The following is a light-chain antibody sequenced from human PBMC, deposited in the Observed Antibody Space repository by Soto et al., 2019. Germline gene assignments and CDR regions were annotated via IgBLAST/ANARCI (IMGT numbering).Light chain of an antibody. J-gene: IGKJ1*01. CDR2: DVS. CDR1: QNISTY. CDR3: QQSYISPRT. Sequence: DIQSTQSPSSLSASVGDRVTITCLSSQNISTYLNWYQQKSGNAPKLLIYDVSTLQTGVPSRFSGSGSGTDFTLTISSLQPEDFATYYCQQSYISPRTFGQGTKVDIK. V-gene: IGKV1-39*01.